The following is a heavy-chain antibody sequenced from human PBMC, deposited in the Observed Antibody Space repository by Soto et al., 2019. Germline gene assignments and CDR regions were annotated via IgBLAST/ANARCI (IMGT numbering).Heavy chain of an antibody. V-gene: IGHV1-18*01. CDR1: GYTFTSYG. CDR2: ISAYNGNT. CDR3: ARVGGGARQYRSILPFDY. D-gene: IGHD2-21*01. J-gene: IGHJ4*02. Sequence: ASVKVSCKASGYTFTSYGISWVRQAPGQGLEWMGWISAYNGNTNYAQKLQGRVTMTTDTSTSTAYMELRSLRSDDTAVYSCARVGGGARQYRSILPFDYWGQGTLVTVSS.